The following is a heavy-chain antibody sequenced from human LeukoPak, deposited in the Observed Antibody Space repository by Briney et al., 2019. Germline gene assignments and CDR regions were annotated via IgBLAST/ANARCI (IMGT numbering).Heavy chain of an antibody. CDR2: ISYDGSNK. J-gene: IGHJ4*02. V-gene: IGHV3-30*18. Sequence: PGGSLRLSCAASGFTFSSYGMHWVRQAPGRGVEWVAVISYDGSNKYYADSVKGRFTISRDNSKNTLYVQMNSLRAEDTAVYYCAKSMYYEFWSGFLDYWGQGTLVTVSS. CDR1: GFTFSSYG. CDR3: AKSMYYEFWSGFLDY. D-gene: IGHD3-3*01.